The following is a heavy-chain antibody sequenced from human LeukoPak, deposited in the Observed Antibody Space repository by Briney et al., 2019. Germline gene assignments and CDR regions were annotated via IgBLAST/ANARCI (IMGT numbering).Heavy chain of an antibody. Sequence: ASVKVSCKASGYTFTGYYMHWVRQAPGQGPEWMGRINPNSGGTNYAQKFQGRVTMTRDTSISTAYMELSRLRSDDTAVYYCARTPIRGQWLVGFDYWGQGTLVTVSS. CDR3: ARTPIRGQWLVGFDY. V-gene: IGHV1-2*06. CDR1: GYTFTGYY. J-gene: IGHJ4*02. D-gene: IGHD6-19*01. CDR2: INPNSGGT.